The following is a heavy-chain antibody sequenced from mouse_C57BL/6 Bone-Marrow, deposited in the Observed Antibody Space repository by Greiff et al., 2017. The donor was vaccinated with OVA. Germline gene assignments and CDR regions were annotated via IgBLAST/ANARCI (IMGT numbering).Heavy chain of an antibody. CDR1: GFSLTSYG. J-gene: IGHJ4*01. Sequence: EVMLVESGPGLVAPSQSLSITCTVSGFSLTSYGVDWVRQTPDKRLEWVATISSGGSYTYYPDSVKGRFTISRDNAKNTLYLQMSSLKSEDTAMYYCARLSYYDYDYYAMDYWGQGTSVTVSS. D-gene: IGHD2-4*01. V-gene: IGHV5-6*03. CDR3: ARLSYYDYDYYAMDY. CDR2: ISSGGSYT.